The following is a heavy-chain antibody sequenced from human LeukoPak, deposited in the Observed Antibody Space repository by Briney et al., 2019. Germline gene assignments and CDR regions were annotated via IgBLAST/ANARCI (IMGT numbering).Heavy chain of an antibody. D-gene: IGHD1-20*01. CDR1: GGSISSYY. CDR2: IYYSGST. CDR3: ARDLNLYYYYYYMDV. V-gene: IGHV4-59*12. Sequence: SETLSLTCTVSGGSISSYYWNWIRQPPGKGLEWIGYIYYSGSTNYNPSLKSRVTISVDTSKNQFSLKLSSVTAADTAVYYCARDLNLYYYYYYMDVWGQGTTVTVSS. J-gene: IGHJ6*03.